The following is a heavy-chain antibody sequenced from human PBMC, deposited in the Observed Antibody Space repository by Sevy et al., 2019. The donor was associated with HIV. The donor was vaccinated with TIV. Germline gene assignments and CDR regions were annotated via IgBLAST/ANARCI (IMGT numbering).Heavy chain of an antibody. D-gene: IGHD2-2*01. CDR1: GYSFTSYW. Sequence: GESLKISCKGSGYSFTSYWIGWVRQMPGKGLEWMGIIYPGDSDTRYSPSFQGQVTISADKSISPAYLQWSSLKASDTAMYYCAGGYCSSTSCYFQIDYWGQGTLVTVSS. CDR3: AGGYCSSTSCYFQIDY. J-gene: IGHJ4*02. CDR2: IYPGDSDT. V-gene: IGHV5-51*01.